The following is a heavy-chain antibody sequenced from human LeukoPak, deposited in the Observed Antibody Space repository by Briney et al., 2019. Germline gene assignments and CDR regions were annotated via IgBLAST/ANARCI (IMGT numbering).Heavy chain of an antibody. CDR1: GGSISSYY. CDR2: IYYSGST. J-gene: IGHJ5*02. Sequence: SETLSLTCTVSGGSISSYYWSWIRQPPGKGLEWIGYIYYSGSTNYNPSLKSRVTISVDTSKNQSSLKLSSVTAADTAVYYCARDLRVVGATRRVGWFDPWGQGTLVTVSS. CDR3: ARDLRVVGATRRVGWFDP. V-gene: IGHV4-59*01. D-gene: IGHD1-26*01.